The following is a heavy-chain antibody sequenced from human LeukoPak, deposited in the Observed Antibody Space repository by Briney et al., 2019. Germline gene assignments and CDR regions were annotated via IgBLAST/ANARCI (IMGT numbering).Heavy chain of an antibody. J-gene: IGHJ3*02. CDR2: ISPYNGNT. Sequence: ASVKVSCKASGYTFTSYGISWVRQAPGQGLEWMGWISPYNGNTNYAQKLQGRVTMTTDTSTSTAYMELRSLRSDDTAVYYCATANRYCTNGVCYAGAFDIWGQGTMVTVSS. D-gene: IGHD2-8*01. V-gene: IGHV1-18*01. CDR3: ATANRYCTNGVCYAGAFDI. CDR1: GYTFTSYG.